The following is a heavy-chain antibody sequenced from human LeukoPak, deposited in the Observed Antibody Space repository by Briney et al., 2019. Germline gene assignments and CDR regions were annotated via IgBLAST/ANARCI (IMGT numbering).Heavy chain of an antibody. CDR1: GLTFNNYG. D-gene: IGHD6-19*01. Sequence: GRSLRLSCAACGLTFNNYGMHWVRQAPGKGLEWVAVISYDGCNKYYGDSVKRRFTISRDNSKNTLYLQMNSLRAEDTAVYYCAKDFRPIAVAAPQGLDYWDQGTLVTVSS. J-gene: IGHJ4*02. CDR3: AKDFRPIAVAAPQGLDY. V-gene: IGHV3-30*18. CDR2: ISYDGCNK.